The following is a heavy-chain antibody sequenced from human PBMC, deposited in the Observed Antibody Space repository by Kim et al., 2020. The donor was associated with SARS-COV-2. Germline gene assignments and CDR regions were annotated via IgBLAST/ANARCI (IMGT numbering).Heavy chain of an antibody. J-gene: IGHJ4*02. V-gene: IGHV4-38-2*02. D-gene: IGHD1-26*01. CDR1: GYSISSGYY. Sequence: SETLSLTCTVSGYSISSGYYWGWIRQPPGKGLEWIGSIYHSGSTYYNPSLKSRVTISVDTSKNQFSLKLSSVTAADTAVYYCARVVSPPVVQWELDTLYYFDCWGQGTLVTVSS. CDR2: IYHSGST. CDR3: ARVVSPPVVQWELDTLYYFDC.